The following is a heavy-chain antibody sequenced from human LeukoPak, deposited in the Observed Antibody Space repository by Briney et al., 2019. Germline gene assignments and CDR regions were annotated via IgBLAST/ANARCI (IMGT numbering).Heavy chain of an antibody. CDR3: ARGVGGIAARLRYYYMDV. V-gene: IGHV1-46*01. CDR1: GYTFTNSY. Sequence: ASVKVSCKAPGYTFTNSYIHWVRQAPGQVLEWMGLINPDGGNTNYAQNFQGRVTMTRDTSISTAYMELSRLRSDDTAVYYCARGVGGIAARLRYYYMDVWGKGTTVTVSS. D-gene: IGHD6-6*01. J-gene: IGHJ6*03. CDR2: INPDGGNT.